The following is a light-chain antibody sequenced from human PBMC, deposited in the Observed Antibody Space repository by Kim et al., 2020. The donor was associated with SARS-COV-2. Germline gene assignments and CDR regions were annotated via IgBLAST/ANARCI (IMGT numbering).Light chain of an antibody. Sequence: RPTATVTCIGDSNNVGDQGATWLQQHQGHPPKLLSYRNNNRPSGISERFSASRSGNTASLTITGLQPDDETDYYCSAWDRSLRAWVFGGGTQLTVL. CDR1: SNNVGDQG. V-gene: IGLV10-54*04. CDR3: SAWDRSLRAWV. J-gene: IGLJ3*02. CDR2: RNN.